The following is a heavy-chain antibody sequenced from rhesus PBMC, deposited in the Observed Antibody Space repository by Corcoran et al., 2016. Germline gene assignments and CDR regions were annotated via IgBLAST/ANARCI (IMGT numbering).Heavy chain of an antibody. CDR3: ARETAAAGTFDY. Sequence: QLQLQESGPGLVKPSETLSVTCAVSGVSISSRYWSWIRQAPGRGLEWIGYIECSGSSTNYNPSLKSRVTLSVDTSKNQLSLKLSSVTTADTAVYYCARETAAAGTFDYWGQGVLVTVSS. D-gene: IGHD6-25*01. CDR1: GVSISSRY. J-gene: IGHJ4*01. V-gene: IGHV4-169*02. CDR2: IECSGSST.